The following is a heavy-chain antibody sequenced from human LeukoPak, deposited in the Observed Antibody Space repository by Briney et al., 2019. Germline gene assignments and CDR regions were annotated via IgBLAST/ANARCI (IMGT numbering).Heavy chain of an antibody. CDR2: INHSGST. D-gene: IGHD2-2*01. CDR1: GGSFSGYY. V-gene: IGHV4-34*01. CDR3: ARGLGYCSSTSCRSKGMDV. Sequence: PSETLSLTCAVYGGSFSGYYRSWIRQPPGKGLEWIGEINHSGSTNYNPSLKSRVTISVDTSKNQFSLKLSSVTAADTAVYYCARGLGYCSSTSCRSKGMDVWGKGTTVTVSS. J-gene: IGHJ6*04.